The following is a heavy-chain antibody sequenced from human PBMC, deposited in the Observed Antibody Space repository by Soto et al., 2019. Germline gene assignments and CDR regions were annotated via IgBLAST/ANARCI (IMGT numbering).Heavy chain of an antibody. Sequence: SETLSLTCTVSGGSTSSSSYYWGWIRQPPGKGLEWIGSIYYSGSTYYNPSLKSRVTISVDTSKNQFSLKLSSVTAADTAVYYCARRKGSTNIPGSYFDYWGQGTLVTVSS. CDR3: ARRKGSTNIPGSYFDY. J-gene: IGHJ4*02. CDR2: IYYSGST. D-gene: IGHD3-10*01. CDR1: GGSTSSSSYY. V-gene: IGHV4-39*01.